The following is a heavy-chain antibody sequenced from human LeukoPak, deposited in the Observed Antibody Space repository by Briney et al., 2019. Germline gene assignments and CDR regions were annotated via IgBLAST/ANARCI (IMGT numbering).Heavy chain of an antibody. CDR2: ISGSGGST. CDR1: GFTFSTHT. V-gene: IGHV3-23*01. J-gene: IGHJ5*02. D-gene: IGHD3-10*01. Sequence: PGGSLRLSCAASGFTFSTHTVAWVRQAPGKGLEWVSAISGSGGSTYYADSVKGRFTISRDNSKNTLYLQMNSLRAEDTAVYYCAKENYGSGNWFDPWGQGTLVTVSS. CDR3: AKENYGSGNWFDP.